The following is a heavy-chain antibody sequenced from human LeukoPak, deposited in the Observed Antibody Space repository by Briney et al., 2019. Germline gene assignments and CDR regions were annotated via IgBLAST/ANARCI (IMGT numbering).Heavy chain of an antibody. CDR1: GGSISSGGYS. V-gene: IGHV4-30-2*01. CDR2: IYHSGST. CDR3: ARETTGAGTARPFDY. J-gene: IGHJ4*02. Sequence: SETLSLTCAVSGGSISSGGYSWSWIRQPPGKGLEWIGYIYHSGSTNYNPSLKSRVTMSLDTSKNQFSLKLSSVTAADTAVYFCARETTGAGTARPFDYWGQGTLVTVSS. D-gene: IGHD6-13*01.